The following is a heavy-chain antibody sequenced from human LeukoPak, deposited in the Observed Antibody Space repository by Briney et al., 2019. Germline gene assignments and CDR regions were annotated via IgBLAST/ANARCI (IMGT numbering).Heavy chain of an antibody. CDR1: GYSIRSGYY. Sequence: PSETLSLTCAVSGYSIRSGYYWGWIRQPPGKGLEWIGNTYHSGSTYYSPSLKSRVTISMDTSKNQFSLKLSSVNAADTAVYYCARDLGQVARYYFDYWGQGTLVTVSS. CDR2: TYHSGST. D-gene: IGHD7-27*01. CDR3: ARDLGQVARYYFDY. J-gene: IGHJ4*02. V-gene: IGHV4-38-2*02.